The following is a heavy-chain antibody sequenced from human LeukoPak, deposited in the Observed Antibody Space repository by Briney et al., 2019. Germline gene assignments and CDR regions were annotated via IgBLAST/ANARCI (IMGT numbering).Heavy chain of an antibody. D-gene: IGHD2-2*01. Sequence: GASVKVSCKASGYTFTGYYMHWVRQAPGQGLEWMGWINPNSGGTNYAQKFQGRVTMTRDTSISTAYMELSRLRSDDTAVYHCAREIRRTSCAYDYWGQGTLVTVSS. V-gene: IGHV1-2*02. CDR3: AREIRRTSCAYDY. J-gene: IGHJ4*02. CDR2: INPNSGGT. CDR1: GYTFTGYY.